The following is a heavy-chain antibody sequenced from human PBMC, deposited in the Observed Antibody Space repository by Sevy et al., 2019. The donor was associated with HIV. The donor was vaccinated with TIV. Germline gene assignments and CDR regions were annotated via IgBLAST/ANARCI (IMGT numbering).Heavy chain of an antibody. J-gene: IGHJ3*02. D-gene: IGHD3-22*01. V-gene: IGHV1-69*06. Sequence: ASVKVSCKASGGTFSSYAISWVRQAPGQGLEWMGGIIPIFGTANYAQKFRGRVTITADKSTSTAYMELSSLRSEDTAVYYCASTWRTYYYDSSGWAFDIWGQGTMVTVSS. CDR2: IIPIFGTA. CDR1: GGTFSSYA. CDR3: ASTWRTYYYDSSGWAFDI.